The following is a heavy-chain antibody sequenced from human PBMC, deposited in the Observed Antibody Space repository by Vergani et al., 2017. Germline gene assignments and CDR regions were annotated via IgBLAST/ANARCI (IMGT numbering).Heavy chain of an antibody. Sequence: EVQLLESGGGLVQPGGSLRLSCAASGFTFSSYAMSWVRQAPGKGLEWVSAISGSGGSTYYADSVKGRFTISRDNSKNTLYLQMNSLRAEDTAVYYCVKPGQYSSGWYGGQAFDIWGQGTMVTVSS. CDR3: VKPGQYSSGWYGGQAFDI. V-gene: IGHV3-23*01. D-gene: IGHD6-19*01. J-gene: IGHJ3*02. CDR2: ISGSGGST. CDR1: GFTFSSYA.